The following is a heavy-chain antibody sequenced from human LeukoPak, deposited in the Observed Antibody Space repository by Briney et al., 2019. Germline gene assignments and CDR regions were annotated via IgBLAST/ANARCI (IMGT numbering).Heavy chain of an antibody. CDR1: GGSISSYY. D-gene: IGHD3-9*01. Sequence: SETLSLTCTVSGGSISSYYWSWIRQPPGKGLEWIGYIYYSGSTNYNPSLKSRVTISVDTSKNQFSLKLSSVTAADTAVYYCARSTTPSNYDILTGYSFDYWGQGTLVTVSS. J-gene: IGHJ4*02. CDR3: ARSTTPSNYDILTGYSFDY. V-gene: IGHV4-59*12. CDR2: IYYSGST.